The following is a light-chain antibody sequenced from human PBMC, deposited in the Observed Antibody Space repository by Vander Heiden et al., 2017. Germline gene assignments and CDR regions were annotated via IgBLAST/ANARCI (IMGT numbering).Light chain of an antibody. CDR3: QSYDSTNEGV. CDR2: ENN. Sequence: NFMLTQPHSVSESPGKTVTISCNGSSGSIVSNYVQWYQQRPGSAPTTVIYENNQRPSGVPDRFSGSIDRSSNSASLTISGLKTEDEADYYCQSYDSTNEGVFGGGTRLTVL. V-gene: IGLV6-57*02. J-gene: IGLJ3*02. CDR1: SGSIVSNY.